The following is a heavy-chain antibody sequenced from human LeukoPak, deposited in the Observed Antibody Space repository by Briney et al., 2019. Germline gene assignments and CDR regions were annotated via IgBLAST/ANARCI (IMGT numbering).Heavy chain of an antibody. Sequence: ASVKVSCKASGYTFTNYGFSWVRQAPGQGLEWMGWISGYKGNTNYAQKVQGRVTMTTDTSTSTAYMELRSLRSDDTAVYYCARVAPYYYDSTGYYPPYDAFEVWGQGTMVTVSS. CDR3: ARVAPYYYDSTGYYPPYDAFEV. CDR2: ISGYKGNT. D-gene: IGHD3-22*01. CDR1: GYTFTNYG. V-gene: IGHV1-18*01. J-gene: IGHJ3*01.